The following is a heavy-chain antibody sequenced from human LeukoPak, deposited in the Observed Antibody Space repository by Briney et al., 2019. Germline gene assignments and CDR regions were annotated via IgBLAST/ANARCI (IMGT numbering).Heavy chain of an antibody. CDR1: GFTFSNYG. CDR2: ISSDGSHK. V-gene: IGHV3-30*03. CDR3: ARKTDHQTGGDY. J-gene: IGHJ4*02. D-gene: IGHD1-1*01. Sequence: PGRSLRLSCAASGFTFSNYGMHWVRQAPGEGLEWVAVISSDGSHKDYADSVKGRFTISRDNSKNTLYLQMNSLRAEDTAVYYCARKTDHQTGGDYWGQGTLVTVSS.